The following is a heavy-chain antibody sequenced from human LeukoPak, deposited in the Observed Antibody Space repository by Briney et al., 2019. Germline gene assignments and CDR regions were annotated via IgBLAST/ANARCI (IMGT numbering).Heavy chain of an antibody. V-gene: IGHV3-23*01. CDR1: GFTFSSYA. Sequence: GGSLRLSCAASGFTFSSYAMSWVRQAPGKGLEWVSAISGSGCSTYYADSVKGRFTISRDNSKNTLYLQMNSLRAEDTAVYYCAKPGYSSSWSFDYWGQGTLVTVSS. CDR2: ISGSGCST. CDR3: AKPGYSSSWSFDY. D-gene: IGHD6-13*01. J-gene: IGHJ4*02.